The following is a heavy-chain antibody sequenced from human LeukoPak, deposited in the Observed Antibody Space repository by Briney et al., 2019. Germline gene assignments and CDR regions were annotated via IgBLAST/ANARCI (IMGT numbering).Heavy chain of an antibody. D-gene: IGHD4-23*01. CDR2: IIPILGIA. Sequence: GASVKVSCKASGGTFSSYAISWVRQAPGQGLEWMGRIIPILGIANYAQKFQGRVTITADKSTSTAYMELSSLRSEDSAVYYCAREHGGYYFCYWGQGTLVTVS. CDR3: AREHGGYYFCY. CDR1: GGTFSSYA. J-gene: IGHJ4*02. V-gene: IGHV1-69*04.